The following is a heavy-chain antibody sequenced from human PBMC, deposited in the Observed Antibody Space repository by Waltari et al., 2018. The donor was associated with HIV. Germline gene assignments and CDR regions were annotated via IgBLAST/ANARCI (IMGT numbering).Heavy chain of an antibody. J-gene: IGHJ2*01. CDR1: GFTFDDYA. CDR2: ISWNSGTI. Sequence: EVQLVESGGGLVQPGRSLRLSCAASGFTFDDYAMHWVRQAPGEGLEWVSGISWNSGTIGYADSVKGRFTISRDNAKNSLYLQMNSLRAEDTALYYCAKDKRSGYGGNSVWYCDLWGRGTLVTVSS. CDR3: AKDKRSGYGGNSVWYCDL. V-gene: IGHV3-9*01. D-gene: IGHD4-17*01.